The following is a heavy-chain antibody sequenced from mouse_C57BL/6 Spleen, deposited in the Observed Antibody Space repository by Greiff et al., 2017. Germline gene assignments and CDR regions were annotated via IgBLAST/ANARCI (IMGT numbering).Heavy chain of an antibody. CDR1: GYTFTDYY. Sequence: QVQLKQSGAELVRPGASVKLSCKASGYTFTDYYINWVKQRPGQGLEWIARIYPGSGNTYYNEKFKGKATLTAEKSSSTAYMQLSSLTSEDSAVYFCAREGTGTYFDVWGTGTTVTVSS. CDR2: IYPGSGNT. V-gene: IGHV1-76*01. D-gene: IGHD4-1*01. CDR3: AREGTGTYFDV. J-gene: IGHJ1*03.